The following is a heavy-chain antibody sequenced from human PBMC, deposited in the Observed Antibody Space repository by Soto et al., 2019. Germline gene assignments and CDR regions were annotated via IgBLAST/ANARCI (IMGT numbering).Heavy chain of an antibody. Sequence: LQLQESGPGLVKPSETLSLTCTVSGGSISSSSYYWGWIRQPPGKGLEWIGSIYYSGSTYYNPSLKSRVTISVDTSKNQFSLKLSSVTAAYTAVYYCARHSDTAMVTVHYWGQGTLVTVSS. CDR3: ARHSDTAMVTVHY. V-gene: IGHV4-39*01. CDR2: IYYSGST. CDR1: GGSISSSSYY. D-gene: IGHD5-18*01. J-gene: IGHJ4*02.